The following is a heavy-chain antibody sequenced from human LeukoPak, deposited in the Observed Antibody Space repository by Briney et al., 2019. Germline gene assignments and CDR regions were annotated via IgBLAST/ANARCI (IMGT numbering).Heavy chain of an antibody. V-gene: IGHV3-33*01. J-gene: IGHJ4*02. CDR2: IWYDGSDK. CDR3: ARAVGYCSAGTCYAFDS. Sequence: GGSLRLSCAASGFTFSSYGMHWVRQAPGKGLEWVAVIWYDGSDKYYADSVKGRFTISRDNAKNSLYLQMNSLRAEDTAVYFCARAVGYCSAGTCYAFDSWGQGTLVTVSS. CDR1: GFTFSSYG. D-gene: IGHD2-15*01.